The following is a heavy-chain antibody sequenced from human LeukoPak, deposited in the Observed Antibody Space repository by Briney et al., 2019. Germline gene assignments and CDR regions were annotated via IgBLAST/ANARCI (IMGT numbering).Heavy chain of an antibody. Sequence: PGGSLRLSCAASGFTFSSYWMHWVRQAPGKGLVRVSRINSDGSDTNYADSVKGRFTISRDNAKNTLYLQMNSLRVEDTAIYYCARGGSPPEALGDAFDIWGQGTMVTVSS. CDR3: ARGGSPPEALGDAFDI. V-gene: IGHV3-74*01. CDR2: INSDGSDT. CDR1: GFTFSSYW. D-gene: IGHD1-26*01. J-gene: IGHJ3*02.